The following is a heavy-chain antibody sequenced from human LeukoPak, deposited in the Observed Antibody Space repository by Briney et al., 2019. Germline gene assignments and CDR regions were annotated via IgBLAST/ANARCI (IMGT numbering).Heavy chain of an antibody. J-gene: IGHJ4*02. CDR3: ARRGLRGSWYYFDY. CDR2: IYYSGST. D-gene: IGHD1-26*01. CDR1: GGSISSGGYY. Sequence: SQTLSLTCTVSGGSISSGGYYWSWIRQHPGQGLEWIGYIYYSGSTYYNPSLKSRVTISVDTSKNQFSLKLSSVTAADTAVYYCARRGLRGSWYYFDYWGQGTLVTVSS. V-gene: IGHV4-31*03.